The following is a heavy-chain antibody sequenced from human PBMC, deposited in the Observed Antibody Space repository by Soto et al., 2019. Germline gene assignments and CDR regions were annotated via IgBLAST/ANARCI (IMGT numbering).Heavy chain of an antibody. CDR1: GHTFTGHH. Sequence: QVQMVQSGAEVKKPGASVKVSCKASGHTFTGHHRPWVRQAPGQGLEWMGLIDLDIGDTKYAQKFQGRVTSTSDTSITTAYMELRGLRSDDTAVYYCALEPTGTAGFDYWGQGTLVTVSS. D-gene: IGHD2-21*02. CDR3: ALEPTGTAGFDY. V-gene: IGHV1-2*02. CDR2: IDLDIGDT. J-gene: IGHJ4*02.